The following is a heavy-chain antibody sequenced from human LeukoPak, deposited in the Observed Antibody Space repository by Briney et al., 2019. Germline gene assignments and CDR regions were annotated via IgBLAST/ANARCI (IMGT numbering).Heavy chain of an antibody. CDR3: ARVSMVRGVTLDYYYGMDV. V-gene: IGHV1-18*01. CDR2: ICAYNGNT. D-gene: IGHD3-10*01. Sequence: ASVKVSCKASGYAXTSYGISWVRHGPGPGLEWMWWICAYNGNTNYTKKLEGRVTMTSDTSTSTAYIELRRLRYDDTAVYYCARVSMVRGVTLDYYYGMDVWGQGTAVTVSS. CDR1: GYAXTSYG. J-gene: IGHJ6*02.